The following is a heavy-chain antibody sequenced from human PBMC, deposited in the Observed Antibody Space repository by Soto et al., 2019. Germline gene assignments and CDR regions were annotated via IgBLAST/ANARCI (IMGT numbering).Heavy chain of an antibody. D-gene: IGHD3-10*01. Sequence: EVQLVESGGGLVQPGGSLRLSCAASGFTFSSYDMHWVRQATGKGLEWVSAIGTAGDTYYPGSVKGRFTISRENAKNSLYLQMNSLGAGDTAVYYCARGGDYYGSGSEHNYYYYMDVWGKGTTVTVSS. CDR2: IGTAGDT. V-gene: IGHV3-13*01. CDR3: ARGGDYYGSGSEHNYYYYMDV. J-gene: IGHJ6*03. CDR1: GFTFSSYD.